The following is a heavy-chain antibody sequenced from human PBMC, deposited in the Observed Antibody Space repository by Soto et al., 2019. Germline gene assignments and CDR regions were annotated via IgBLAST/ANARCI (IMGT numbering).Heavy chain of an antibody. Sequence: VSGGSISSSSYYWGWIRQPPGKGLEWIGSIYYSGSTYYNPSLKSRVTISVDTSKNQFSMKLSSVTAADSAVYYCAYGSGSYYNVPSHFDYWGQGTLVTVS. V-gene: IGHV4-39*01. CDR3: AYGSGSYYNVPSHFDY. D-gene: IGHD3-10*01. CDR2: IYYSGST. CDR1: GGSISSSSYY. J-gene: IGHJ4*02.